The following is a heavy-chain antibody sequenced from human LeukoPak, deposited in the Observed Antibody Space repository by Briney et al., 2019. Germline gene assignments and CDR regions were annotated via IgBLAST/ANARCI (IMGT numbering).Heavy chain of an antibody. D-gene: IGHD2-15*01. CDR1: GFTFSSYA. CDR3: AKGVCSGGSCYFDY. J-gene: IGHJ4*02. CDR2: ISGSGGST. Sequence: GGSVRLSCAASGFTFSSYAMHWVRQAPGKGLEWVSAISGSGGSTYYADSVKGRFTISRDNSKNTLYLQMNSLRAEDTAVYYCAKGVCSGGSCYFDYWGQGTLVTVSS. V-gene: IGHV3-23*01.